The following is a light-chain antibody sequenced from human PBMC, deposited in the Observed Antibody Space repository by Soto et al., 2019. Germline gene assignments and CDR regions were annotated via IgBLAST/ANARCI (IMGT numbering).Light chain of an antibody. V-gene: IGKV3-11*01. CDR2: GAS. CDR1: QSVSRN. CDR3: QQLGNWPRVT. Sequence: IVLTQSPATLSLSPGESATLSCRASQSVSRNLAWYQQKPGQAPRLLIYGASNRATGIPARVSGSGSGTDFTLTISSLEPEDFAVYYCQQLGNWPRVTFGPGTKVDIK. J-gene: IGKJ3*01.